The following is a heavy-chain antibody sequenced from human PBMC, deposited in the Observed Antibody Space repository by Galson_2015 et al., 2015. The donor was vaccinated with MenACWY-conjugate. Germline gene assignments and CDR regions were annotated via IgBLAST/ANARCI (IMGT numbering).Heavy chain of an antibody. D-gene: IGHD1-26*01. Sequence: SLRLSCAASGFTFSSCAMSWVRQAPGKGLEWVSGITGSDGRTFYAASVKGRFTISRDNSKNTVYLQMNSLRAEDTAVYFCARGLGTRSFSELDSWGQGTMVTVSS. CDR2: ITGSDGRT. CDR1: GFTFSSCA. CDR3: ARGLGTRSFSELDS. V-gene: IGHV3-23*01. J-gene: IGHJ3*01.